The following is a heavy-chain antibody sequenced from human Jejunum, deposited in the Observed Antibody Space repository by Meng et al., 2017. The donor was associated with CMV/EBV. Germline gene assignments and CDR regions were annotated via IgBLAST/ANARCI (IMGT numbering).Heavy chain of an antibody. CDR3: ARSVSRYNWFDP. CDR2: INGEGTSI. D-gene: IGHD1-14*01. CDR1: GVIFNNYY. V-gene: IGHV3-74*01. J-gene: IGHJ5*02. Sequence: SCEASGVIFNNYYIDWVRHVPGKGLMWVSRINGEGTSITYADSVKGRFTISRDNARNTVYLQMNSLRGDDTAAYYCARSVSRYNWFDPWGQGTLVTVSS.